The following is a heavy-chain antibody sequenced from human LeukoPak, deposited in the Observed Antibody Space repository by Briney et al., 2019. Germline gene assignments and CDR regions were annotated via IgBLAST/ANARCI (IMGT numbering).Heavy chain of an antibody. CDR3: ARRPYHFDTIGLI. D-gene: IGHD3-22*01. V-gene: IGHV4-39*07. J-gene: IGHJ3*02. CDR1: GDSISNSNSY. CDR2: VYYSGVT. Sequence: SETLSLTCTVSGDSISNSNSYWVWILQAPGKGMEWIGSVYYSGVTQYNPSLKSRVTVSTDTPKSQFSLRVNSVTAADTAVYYCARRPYHFDTIGLIWGRGTMVTVSS.